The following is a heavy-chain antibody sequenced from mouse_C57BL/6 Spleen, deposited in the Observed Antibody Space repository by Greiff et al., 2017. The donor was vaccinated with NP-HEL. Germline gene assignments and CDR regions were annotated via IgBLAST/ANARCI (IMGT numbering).Heavy chain of an antibody. J-gene: IGHJ2*01. CDR3: ARAGCNYNFDY. Sequence: QVQLQQPGAELVKPGASVKLSCKASGYTFTSYWMQWVKQRPGQGLEWIGEIDPSDSYTNYNQKFKGKATLTVDTSSSTAYMQLSSLTSEDSAVYYCARAGCNYNFDYWGQGTTLTVSS. CDR2: IDPSDSYT. CDR1: GYTFTSYW. D-gene: IGHD2-1*01. V-gene: IGHV1-50*01.